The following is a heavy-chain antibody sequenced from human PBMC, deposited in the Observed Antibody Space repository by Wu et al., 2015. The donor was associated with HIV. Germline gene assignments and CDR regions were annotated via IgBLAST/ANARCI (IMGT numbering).Heavy chain of an antibody. Sequence: SSVKVSCKASGGTFTNFALNWVRQAPGQGLQWMGRIIPMFGTTNYAQNFQDRVTMTTDPSTSTAYMEMRSLRSDDTAVYYCARDGEPTGTTVGLPTWGQGTLVTVSS. CDR1: GGTFTNFA. CDR3: ARDGEPTGTTVGLPT. V-gene: IGHV1-69*05. J-gene: IGHJ4*02. D-gene: IGHD1-1*01. CDR2: IIPMFGTT.